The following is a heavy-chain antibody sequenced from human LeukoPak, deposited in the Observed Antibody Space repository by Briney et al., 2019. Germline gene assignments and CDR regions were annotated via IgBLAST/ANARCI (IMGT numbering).Heavy chain of an antibody. CDR3: ARVSYDGRGYNFDY. Sequence: SGPGLVKPSETLSLTCAVYGGSFSGYYWSWIRQPPGKGLEWLGYIYYSGSANYNPSLKSRVIISVDTSKNQFSLRLSSVTAADTAMYYCARVSYDGRGYNFDYWGQGTLVTVSS. CDR1: GGSFSGYY. J-gene: IGHJ4*02. V-gene: IGHV4-59*01. D-gene: IGHD3-22*01. CDR2: IYYSGSA.